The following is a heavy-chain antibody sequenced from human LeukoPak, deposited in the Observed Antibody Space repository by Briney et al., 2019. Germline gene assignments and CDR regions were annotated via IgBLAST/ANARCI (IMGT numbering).Heavy chain of an antibody. D-gene: IGHD3-10*01. CDR1: GFSFSIYS. CDR3: ARAYYGSGPSHFDS. CDR2: ISSSSSYI. J-gene: IGHJ4*02. V-gene: IGHV3-21*01. Sequence: GGSPRLSCAASGFSFSIYSMNWVRQAPGKGLEWVSSISSSSSYIYYADSVKGRFTISRDNAKNSLYLQMDSLRAEDTAVYYCARAYYGSGPSHFDSWGQGTLVTVSS.